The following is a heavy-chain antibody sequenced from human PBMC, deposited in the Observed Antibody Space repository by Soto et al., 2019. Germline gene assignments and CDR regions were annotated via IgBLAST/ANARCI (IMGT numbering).Heavy chain of an antibody. J-gene: IGHJ6*02. Sequence: QMQLVQSGAEVKRPGASVRVSCKSSGYTFTSFYIHWVRQAPGQGLEWMGIINPSGGITNFAQRVQGRVTMTRDMSTNTQYMELSSLKSDDTAVYYCASSPAFSSSWYGIPPDPSHGMDVWGQGTTGTVS. V-gene: IGHV1-46*01. D-gene: IGHD6-13*01. CDR2: INPSGGIT. CDR1: GYTFTSFY. CDR3: ASSPAFSSSWYGIPPDPSHGMDV.